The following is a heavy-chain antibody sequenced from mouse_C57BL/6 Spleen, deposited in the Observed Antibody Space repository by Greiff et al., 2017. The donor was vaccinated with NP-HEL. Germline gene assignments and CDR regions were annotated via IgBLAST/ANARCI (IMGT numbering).Heavy chain of an antibody. Sequence: VQLQQPGAELVMPGASVKLSCKASGYTFTSYWMHWVKQRPGQGLEWIGEIDPSDSYTNYNQKFKGKSTLTVDKSSSTAYMQLSSLTSEDSAVYYCARSLITTVVYYYAMDYWGQGTSVTVSS. D-gene: IGHD1-1*01. CDR1: GYTFTSYW. CDR2: IDPSDSYT. J-gene: IGHJ4*01. V-gene: IGHV1-69*01. CDR3: ARSLITTVVYYYAMDY.